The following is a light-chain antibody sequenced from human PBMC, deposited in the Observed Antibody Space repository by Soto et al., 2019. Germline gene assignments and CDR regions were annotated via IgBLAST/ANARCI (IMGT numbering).Light chain of an antibody. CDR1: SSNIGAGYD. J-gene: IGLJ1*01. CDR2: GNS. Sequence: QSVLTQPPSVSGAPGQRVTISCTGSSSNIGAGYDVHWYQQLPGTAPKLLIYGNSNRPSGVPDRFSGSKSGTSASLAITGLQAEDEADYYCQSYDSSRHAGVFGTGTKLTVL. V-gene: IGLV1-40*01. CDR3: QSYDSSRHAGV.